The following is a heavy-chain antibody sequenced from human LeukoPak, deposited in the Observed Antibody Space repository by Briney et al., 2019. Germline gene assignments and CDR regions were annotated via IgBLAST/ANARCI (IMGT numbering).Heavy chain of an antibody. J-gene: IGHJ4*02. V-gene: IGHV1-2*02. CDR3: AREISPNSSGDY. CDR1: GYSFNGYY. Sequence: ASVTVPCKDSGYSFNGYYMHWLRQAPGQGLEWMGWINPNSGGTNYAQKFQGRVTMTRDTSISTAYMELSRLRSDDTAVYYCAREISPNSSGDYWGQGTLVTVSS. CDR2: INPNSGGT. D-gene: IGHD6-19*01.